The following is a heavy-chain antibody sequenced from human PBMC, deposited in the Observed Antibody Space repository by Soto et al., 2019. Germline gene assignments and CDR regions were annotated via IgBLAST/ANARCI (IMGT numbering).Heavy chain of an antibody. CDR3: ARCWRTAMVRRMDV. CDR1: GYTFTSYD. CDR2: MNPNSGNT. V-gene: IGHV1-8*01. D-gene: IGHD5-18*01. J-gene: IGHJ6*02. Sequence: ASVKVSCKASGYTFTSYDINWVRQATGQGLEWMGWMNPNSGNTGYAQKFQGRVTMTRNTSISTAYMELSSLRSEDTAVYYCARCWRTAMVRRMDVWGQGTTVTVSS.